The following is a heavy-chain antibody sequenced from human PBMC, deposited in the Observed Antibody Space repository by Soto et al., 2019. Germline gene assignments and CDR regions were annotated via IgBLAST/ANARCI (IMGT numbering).Heavy chain of an antibody. CDR1: GFTFSSYG. CDR2: ISYDGSNK. V-gene: IGHV3-30*18. CDR3: AKGYSGSYYFDY. Sequence: GGSLRLSCAASGFTFSSYGMHWVRQAPGKGLEWVAVISYDGSNKYYADSVKGRFTISRDNSKNTLYLQMNSLRAEDTAVYYCAKGYSGSYYFDYWGQGTLVTVSS. D-gene: IGHD1-26*01. J-gene: IGHJ4*02.